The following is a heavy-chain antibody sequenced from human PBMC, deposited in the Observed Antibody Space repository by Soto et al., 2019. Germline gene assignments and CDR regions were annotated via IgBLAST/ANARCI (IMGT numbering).Heavy chain of an antibody. CDR2: IIPIFGTA. V-gene: IGHV1-69*13. J-gene: IGHJ4*02. D-gene: IGHD5-12*01. CDR1: GGTFSSYA. Sequence: SVKVSCKASGGTFSSYAISWVRQAPGQGLEWMGGIIPIFGTANYAQRFQGRVTITADESTSTAYMELSSLRSEDTAVYYCALDGYNYFDYWGQGTLVTVSS. CDR3: ALDGYNYFDY.